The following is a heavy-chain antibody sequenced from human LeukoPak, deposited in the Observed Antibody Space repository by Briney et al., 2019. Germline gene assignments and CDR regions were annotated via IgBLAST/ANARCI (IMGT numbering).Heavy chain of an antibody. CDR3: ATRSSYSSGWYAGYFDL. J-gene: IGHJ2*01. CDR1: GFTFSSHW. CDR2: IKQDGSEK. Sequence: AGGSLRLSCAASGFTFSSHWMSWVRQAPGKGLEWVANIKQDGSEKYYVGSVKGRFTISRDNAKNSLYLQMNSLRAEDTAVYYCATRSSYSSGWYAGYFDLWGRGTLVTVSS. V-gene: IGHV3-7*01. D-gene: IGHD6-19*01.